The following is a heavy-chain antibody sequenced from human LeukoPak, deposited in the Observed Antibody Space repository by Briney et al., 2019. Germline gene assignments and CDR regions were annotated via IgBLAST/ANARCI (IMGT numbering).Heavy chain of an antibody. CDR2: TYDSGSS. CDR1: GGSMRNYD. V-gene: IGHV4-59*01. CDR3: ARVLSSSWYYFDF. Sequence: AETLSLTCAVSGGSMRNYDWSWVRQPPGKGLGWVGYTYDSGSSNDNPALRRGGSISIHTSKNQFSLNLSSVTAADTAVYYCARVLSSSWYYFDFWGQGTLVTVSS. D-gene: IGHD2-2*01. J-gene: IGHJ4*02.